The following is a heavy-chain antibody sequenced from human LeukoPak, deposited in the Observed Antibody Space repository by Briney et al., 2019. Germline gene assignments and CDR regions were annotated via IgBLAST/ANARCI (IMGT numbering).Heavy chain of an antibody. Sequence: GGSLRLSCAASGFTFGSYDMHWVRQATGKGLEWVSAIGTAGDPYYPGSVKGRFTISRENAKNSLYLQMNSLRAGDTAVYYCARAKTAGAFDIWGQGTMVTVSS. CDR1: GFTFGSYD. J-gene: IGHJ3*02. V-gene: IGHV3-13*05. CDR2: IGTAGDP. CDR3: ARAKTAGAFDI.